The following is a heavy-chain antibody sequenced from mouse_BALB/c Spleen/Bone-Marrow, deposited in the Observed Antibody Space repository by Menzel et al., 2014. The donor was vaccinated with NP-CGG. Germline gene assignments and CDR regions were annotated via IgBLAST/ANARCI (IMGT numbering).Heavy chain of an antibody. J-gene: IGHJ3*01. CDR2: IGTYYGDA. V-gene: IGHV1-67*01. Sequence: VQLEESGAELVRPGVSVTISCKGSGYTFTDYAMHWVKQSHAKGLEWIGVIGTYYGDATYNQKFKDKATMTVDKSSSTAYMELARLTSEDSAIYYCAREGPWFAYWGQGTLVTVSA. CDR1: GYTFTDYA. CDR3: AREGPWFAY.